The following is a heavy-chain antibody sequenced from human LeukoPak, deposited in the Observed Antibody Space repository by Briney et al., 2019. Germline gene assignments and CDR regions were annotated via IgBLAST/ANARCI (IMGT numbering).Heavy chain of an antibody. Sequence: GGSLRLSCAASGFTFSSYWMSWVRQAPGKGLEWVSSVTSSSRFIFYADSVKGRFTISRDNARNSLFLQMSNLRAEDTAVYYCSGELRYYFDNWGQGILVTVSS. CDR1: GFTFSSYW. CDR3: SGELRYYFDN. CDR2: VTSSSRFI. V-gene: IGHV3-21*01. J-gene: IGHJ4*02. D-gene: IGHD3-10*01.